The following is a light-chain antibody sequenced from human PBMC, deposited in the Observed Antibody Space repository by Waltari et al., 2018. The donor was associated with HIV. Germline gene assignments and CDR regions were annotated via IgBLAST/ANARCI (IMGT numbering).Light chain of an antibody. CDR2: SNS. CDR1: RSNLGSNT. V-gene: IGLV1-44*01. CDR3: AAWDDSLNGWV. Sequence: QSVLTQPPSASGTPGQRVTISCSGSRSNLGSNTVSWYQQPPGTAPKLVIYSNSRRPSGVPDRLSGSNSGTSASLAISGLQSEDESDYYCAAWDDSLNGWVFGGGTKLTVV. J-gene: IGLJ3*02.